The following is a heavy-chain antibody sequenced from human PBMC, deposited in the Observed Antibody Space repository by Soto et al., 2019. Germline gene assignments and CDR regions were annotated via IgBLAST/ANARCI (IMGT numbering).Heavy chain of an antibody. V-gene: IGHV1-2*02. Sequence: ASVKVSCKASGYTFTGYYIHWVRQAPGQGLGWMGWIIPHSGGTKFAQKFQGRVTMTRDTSISTAYMELSRPNYDDTAMYYCARGGTYHGFDIWGQGTMVTV. D-gene: IGHD1-26*01. CDR3: ARGGTYHGFDI. CDR2: IIPHSGGT. J-gene: IGHJ3*02. CDR1: GYTFTGYY.